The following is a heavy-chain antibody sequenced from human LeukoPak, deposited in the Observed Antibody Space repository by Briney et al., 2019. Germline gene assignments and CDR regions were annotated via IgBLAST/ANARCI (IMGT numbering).Heavy chain of an antibody. CDR2: VYYSGST. D-gene: IGHD2-2*02. Sequence: SETLSLTCTVSGGSISSYYRSWIRQPPGKGLEWIGYVYYSGSTNYNPSPKSRLTISVDTSKNQFSLKLSSVTAADTAVYYCARGGEYQLLYTNNWFDPWGQGTLVTVSS. V-gene: IGHV4-59*01. CDR3: ARGGEYQLLYTNNWFDP. J-gene: IGHJ5*02. CDR1: GGSISSYY.